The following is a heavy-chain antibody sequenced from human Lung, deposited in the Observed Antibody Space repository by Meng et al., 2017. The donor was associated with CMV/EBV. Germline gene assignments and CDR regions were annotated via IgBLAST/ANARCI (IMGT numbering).Heavy chain of an antibody. J-gene: IGHJ6*02. CDR3: ARACSSTSCLAAYYYYGMDV. Sequence: GESLKISCVASGFLFSSYEMNWVRQAPGTGLEWLSYISSSGSTTYYADSVKGRFTISRDNAKNSLYLQMNSLRAEDTAVYYCARACSSTSCLAAYYYYGMDVWGQGTTVTVSS. CDR1: GFLFSSYE. D-gene: IGHD2-2*01. CDR2: ISSSGSTT. V-gene: IGHV3-48*03.